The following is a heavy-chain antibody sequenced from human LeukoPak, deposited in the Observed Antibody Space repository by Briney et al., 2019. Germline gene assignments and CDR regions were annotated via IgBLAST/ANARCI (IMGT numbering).Heavy chain of an antibody. J-gene: IGHJ4*02. CDR3: ARSPIPHYYGSGSYSYYFDY. V-gene: IGHV3-66*01. Sequence: GGSLRLSCAASGFTVSSNYMSWVRQAPGKGLEWVSVIYSGGSTYYADSVKGRFTISRDNSKNTLYLQMNSLRAEDTAVYYCARSPIPHYYGSGSYSYYFDYWGQGTLVTVSS. D-gene: IGHD3-10*01. CDR2: IYSGGST. CDR1: GFTVSSNY.